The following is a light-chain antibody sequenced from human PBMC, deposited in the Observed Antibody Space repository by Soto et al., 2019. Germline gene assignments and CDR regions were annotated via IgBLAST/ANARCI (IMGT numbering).Light chain of an antibody. J-gene: IGKJ4*01. CDR2: DAS. CDR1: QDISNY. CDR3: QQYDNLP. Sequence: DIPMTQSPSSLSASVGDRVTITCQASQDISNYLNWYQQKPGKAPKLLNYDASNLETGVPSRFSGSGSGTDFTFTISSLQPEDIATYYCQQYDNLPFGGGTKVEIK. V-gene: IGKV1-33*01.